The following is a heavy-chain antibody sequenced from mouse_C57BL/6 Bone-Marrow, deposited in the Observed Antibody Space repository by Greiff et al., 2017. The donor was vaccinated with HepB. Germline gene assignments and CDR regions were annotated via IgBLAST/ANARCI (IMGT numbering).Heavy chain of an antibody. Sequence: VQLQQSGAELVRPGTSVKVSCKASGYAFTNYLIEWVKQRPGQGLEWIGVINPGSGGTNYNEKFKGKATLTADKSSSTAYMQLSSLTSEDSAVYFGERRGPVVARCAMDSWGQGTSVTVSS. CDR2: INPGSGGT. J-gene: IGHJ4*01. CDR3: ERRGPVVARCAMDS. CDR1: GYAFTNYL. V-gene: IGHV1-54*01. D-gene: IGHD1-1*01.